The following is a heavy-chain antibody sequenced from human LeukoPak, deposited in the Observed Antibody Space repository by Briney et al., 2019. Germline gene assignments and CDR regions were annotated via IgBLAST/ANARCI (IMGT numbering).Heavy chain of an antibody. Sequence: PSETLSLTCAVYGGSFSGYYWSWVRQAPGKGLEWVSSISSSSSYIYYADSVKGRFTISRDNAKNSLYLQMNSLRAEDTAVYYCASERRGRLVDYWGQGTLVTVSS. CDR2: ISSSSSYI. CDR3: ASERRGRLVDY. D-gene: IGHD3-16*01. CDR1: GGSFSGYY. V-gene: IGHV3-21*01. J-gene: IGHJ4*02.